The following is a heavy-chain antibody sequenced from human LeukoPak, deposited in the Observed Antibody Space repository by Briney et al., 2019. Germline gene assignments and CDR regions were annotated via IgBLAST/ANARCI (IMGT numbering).Heavy chain of an antibody. CDR3: ARHTTLDP. D-gene: IGHD1-14*01. CDR1: GFTFSSYA. Sequence: GRSLRLSCAASGFTFSSYAMHWVRQAPGKGLEWVAVISYDGSNKYYADSVKGRFTISRDNVKNSLYLQMNSLRAEDTAVYYCARHTTLDPWGQGALVTVSS. V-gene: IGHV3-30-3*01. J-gene: IGHJ5*02. CDR2: ISYDGSNK.